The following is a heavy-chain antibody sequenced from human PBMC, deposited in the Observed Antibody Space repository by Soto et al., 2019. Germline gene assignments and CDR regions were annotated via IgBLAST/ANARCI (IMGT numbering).Heavy chain of an antibody. Sequence: SETLSLTCTFSGGSISAYYWNWIRQSPGKGLEWIAYVYYSGSTNYNPSLSSRATISIDPSKNQFSLELTSVTVSDTAVYYCARAVLPATAPFDYWGQGTLVTVSS. V-gene: IGHV4-59*12. CDR1: GGSISAYY. CDR2: VYYSGST. CDR3: ARAVLPATAPFDY. J-gene: IGHJ4*02. D-gene: IGHD2-2*01.